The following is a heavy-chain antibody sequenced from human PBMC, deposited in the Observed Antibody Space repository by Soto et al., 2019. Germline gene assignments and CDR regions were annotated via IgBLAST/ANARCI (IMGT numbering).Heavy chain of an antibody. CDR3: RRALRAAGCMDV. V-gene: IGHV1-69*01. CDR1: GGTFSSYA. Sequence: QVQLVQSGAEVKKPGSSVKVSCKASGGTFSSYAISWVRQAPGQGLEWMGGIIPIFGTANYAQKFQGRDKITATEAPSNAYRELSSVGSEDAAVYYCRRALRAAGCMDVWGQGTTVPVSS. J-gene: IGHJ6*02. D-gene: IGHD3-10*01. CDR2: IIPIFGTA.